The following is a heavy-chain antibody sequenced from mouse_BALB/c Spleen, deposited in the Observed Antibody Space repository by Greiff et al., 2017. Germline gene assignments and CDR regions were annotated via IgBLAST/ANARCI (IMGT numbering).Heavy chain of an antibody. V-gene: IGHV5-2*03. CDR2: INSNGGST. D-gene: IGHD2-4*01. CDR1: EYEFPSHD. Sequence: EVKLVESGGGLVQPGESLKLSCESNEYEFPSHDMSWVRKTPEKRLELVATINSNGGSTYYPDSVKGRFTISRDNAKNTLYLQMSSLKSEDTAMYYCARRGDYDGVYFDYWGQGTTLTVSS. CDR3: ARRGDYDGVYFDY. J-gene: IGHJ2*01.